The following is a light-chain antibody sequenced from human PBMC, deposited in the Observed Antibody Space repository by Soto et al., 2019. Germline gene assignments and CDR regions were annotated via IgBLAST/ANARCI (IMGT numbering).Light chain of an antibody. V-gene: IGKV3-20*01. J-gene: IGKJ5*01. CDR1: QSVSSNY. Sequence: ESVLTQSPGSLSLSPGERATLSCRASQSVSSNYLASYQHKPGQAPRLLIYGASSRATGIPDRFSGSGSGTDFTLTISRLEPEDFAVYYCQHYGSSLSITFGQGTRLEI. CDR3: QHYGSSLSIT. CDR2: GAS.